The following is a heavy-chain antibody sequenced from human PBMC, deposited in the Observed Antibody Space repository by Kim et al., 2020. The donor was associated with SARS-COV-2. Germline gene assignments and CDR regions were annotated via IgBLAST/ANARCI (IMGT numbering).Heavy chain of an antibody. CDR2: IDGSDGTT. J-gene: IGHJ4*02. D-gene: IGHD2-21*01. V-gene: IGHV3-23*01. Sequence: GVSLRLSCTTSGFTFTGHAMSWVRQAPGKGLELVSSIDGSDGTTYYVDSVKGRFSISRDDSKNTLYLQMSALRADDTAAYYCLKGGWGWIWDYWGQGTLV. CDR1: GFTFTGHA. CDR3: LKGGWGWIWDY.